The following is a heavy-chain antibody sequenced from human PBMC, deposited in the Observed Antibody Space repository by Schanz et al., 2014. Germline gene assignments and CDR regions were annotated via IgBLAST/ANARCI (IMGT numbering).Heavy chain of an antibody. V-gene: IGHV1-69*02. D-gene: IGHD4-17*01. Sequence: QVQLVQSGAEVMKPGSSVKVSCKASGGTFNSYTINWVRQAPGQGLEWMGRIIPILGIANYAQKFQGRVTITADRSTSTAYMELSSLRSEDTAVYYCARGYGDSPTDFWGQGTLVTVSS. J-gene: IGHJ4*02. CDR2: IIPILGIA. CDR1: GGTFNSYT. CDR3: ARGYGDSPTDF.